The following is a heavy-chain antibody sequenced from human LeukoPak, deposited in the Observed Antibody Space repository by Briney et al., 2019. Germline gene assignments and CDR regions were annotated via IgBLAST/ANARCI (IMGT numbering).Heavy chain of an antibody. CDR1: GYTFTGYG. Sequence: ASVKVSCKASGYTFTGYGMHWVRQAPGQGLEWMGWINPNSGGTNYAQKFQGRVTMTRDTSISTAYMELSRLRSDDTAVYYCARDLGYYDSGSYLVGYYMDVWGKGTTVTISS. J-gene: IGHJ6*03. CDR3: ARDLGYYDSGSYLVGYYMDV. V-gene: IGHV1-2*02. D-gene: IGHD3-10*01. CDR2: INPNSGGT.